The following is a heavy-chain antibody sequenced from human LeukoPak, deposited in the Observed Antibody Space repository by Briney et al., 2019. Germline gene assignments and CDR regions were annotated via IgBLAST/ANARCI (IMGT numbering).Heavy chain of an antibody. D-gene: IGHD5-18*01. CDR1: GFTFSNAW. Sequence: GGSLRLSCAASGFTFSNAWMSWVRQAPGKGLEWVGRIKSKTDGGTTDYAAPVKGRFTISRDESKNTLYLQMNSLKTEDTAVYYCATEGYRYGYSFDYWGQGTLVTVSS. V-gene: IGHV3-15*01. J-gene: IGHJ4*02. CDR3: ATEGYRYGYSFDY. CDR2: IKSKTDGGTT.